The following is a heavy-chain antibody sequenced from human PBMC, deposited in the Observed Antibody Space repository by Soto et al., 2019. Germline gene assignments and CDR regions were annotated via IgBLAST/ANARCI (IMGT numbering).Heavy chain of an antibody. V-gene: IGHV4-59*01. CDR1: GRPISSYY. CDR2: IYYSGST. CDR3: ARVWGGAFDF. D-gene: IGHD3-10*01. J-gene: IGHJ3*01. Sequence: SETLSLTCTVSGRPISSYYWSWIRQPPGKGLEWIGYIYYSGSTNYNSSLKSRVTISVDTSKNQFSLKLSSVRAVDTAVYYCARVWGGAFDFWGQGTMVTVSS.